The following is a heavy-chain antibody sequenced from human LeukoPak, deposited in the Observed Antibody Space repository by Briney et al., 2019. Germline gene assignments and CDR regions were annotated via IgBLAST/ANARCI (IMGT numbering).Heavy chain of an antibody. CDR2: IRYDGSNK. CDR1: GFTFSSYG. Sequence: PGGSLRLSCAASGFTFSSYGMHWVRQAPGKGLEWVAFIRYDGSNKYYADSVKGRFTISGDNSKNTLYLQMNSLRAEDTAVYYCAKDSGQQLVWYFDYWGQGTLVTVSS. J-gene: IGHJ4*02. D-gene: IGHD6-13*01. V-gene: IGHV3-30*02. CDR3: AKDSGQQLVWYFDY.